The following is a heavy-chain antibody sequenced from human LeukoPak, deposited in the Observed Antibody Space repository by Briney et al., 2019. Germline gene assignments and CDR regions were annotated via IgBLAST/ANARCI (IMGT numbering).Heavy chain of an antibody. J-gene: IGHJ4*02. CDR1: GYTLTELS. D-gene: IGHD3-22*01. CDR2: FDPEDGET. CDR3: ATKYDSSGLITPPLFDY. Sequence: ASVKVSCKVSGYTLTELSMHWVRQAPGKGLEWMGGFDPEDGETIYAQKFQGRVTMTEDTSTDTAYMELSSLRSEDTAVYYCATKYDSSGLITPPLFDYWGQGTLVTVSS. V-gene: IGHV1-24*01.